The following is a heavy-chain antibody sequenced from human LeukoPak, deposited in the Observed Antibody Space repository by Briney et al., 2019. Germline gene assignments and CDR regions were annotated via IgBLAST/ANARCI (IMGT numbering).Heavy chain of an antibody. V-gene: IGHV3-30-3*01. J-gene: IGHJ4*02. CDR3: ARFSIAAARSFLDH. CDR2: ISYDETNT. D-gene: IGHD6-13*01. CDR1: GFIFSSYA. Sequence: GGSLRLSCAASGFIFSSYAMHWVRQAPGTGLEWVALISYDETNTYYADSVKGRFTISRDNAKNSLFLQMNSLRAEDTAVYYCARFSIAAARSFLDHWGQGALVTVSS.